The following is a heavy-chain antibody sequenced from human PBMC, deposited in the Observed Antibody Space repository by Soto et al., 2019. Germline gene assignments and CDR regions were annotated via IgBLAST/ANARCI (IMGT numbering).Heavy chain of an antibody. Sequence: EVQLVESGGGLVQPGGSLRLSCAASGFTFSSYWMHWVRQPPGKGLVWVSHINGGGSRPSYADSVKGRFTISRDNAKNTLYLQMNSLRAEDTAVYYCARDEIGLGIDYWGLGTLVIVSS. J-gene: IGHJ4*02. CDR1: GFTFSSYW. CDR3: ARDEIGLGIDY. CDR2: INGGGSRP. V-gene: IGHV3-74*01.